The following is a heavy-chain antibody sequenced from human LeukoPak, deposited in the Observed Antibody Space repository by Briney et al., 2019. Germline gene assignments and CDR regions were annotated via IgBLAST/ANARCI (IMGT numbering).Heavy chain of an antibody. CDR2: ISYDGSNK. CDR1: GFTFSSYA. D-gene: IGHD3-22*01. Sequence: GGSLRLSCAASGFTFSSYAMHWVRQAPGKGLEWVAVISYDGSNKYYADSVKGRFTISRDNSKNTLYLQMNSLRAEDTAVYYCLRGDNRDYWGQGTLVTVSS. J-gene: IGHJ4*02. V-gene: IGHV3-30-3*01. CDR3: LRGDNRDY.